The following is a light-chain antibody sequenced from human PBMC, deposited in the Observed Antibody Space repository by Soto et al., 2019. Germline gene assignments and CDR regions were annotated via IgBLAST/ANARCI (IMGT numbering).Light chain of an antibody. CDR1: QYINTR. J-gene: IGKJ1*01. CDR3: HQRQSWPRT. V-gene: IGKV3-11*01. Sequence: EIVLTQSPATLSSFPGDRVTLSCRASQYINTRLAWYQHRPGQAPRLIIYQTSLRAAGIPAMFSASGSGTDFTLTISDVQPEDFALYYCHQRQSWPRTFGQGTKVDI. CDR2: QTS.